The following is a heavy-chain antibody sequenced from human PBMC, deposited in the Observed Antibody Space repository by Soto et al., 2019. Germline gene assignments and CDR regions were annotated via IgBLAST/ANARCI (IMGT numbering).Heavy chain of an antibody. Sequence: QVQLVQSGAEVRKPGASVTVSCRSSGDSFNDYYIHWVRQAPGQGFEWMGWINPNGGVTKYAQKFQGWVSNTRDTSIRTVYMQLSRLRSDDTAVYYCARESGGATATLDYYYFYMDVWGTGTTVTVSS. CDR3: ARESGGATATLDYYYFYMDV. V-gene: IGHV1-2*04. CDR2: INPNGGVT. CDR1: GDSFNDYY. D-gene: IGHD5-12*01. J-gene: IGHJ6*03.